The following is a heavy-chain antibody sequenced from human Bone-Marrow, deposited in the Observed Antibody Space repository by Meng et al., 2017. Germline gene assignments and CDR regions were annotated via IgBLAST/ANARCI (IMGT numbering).Heavy chain of an antibody. CDR2: ITYDGSNK. Sequence: GGSLRLSCAASGFIFSSYAMHWVRQAPGKGLEWVAVITYDGSNKYYAASVKGRFTITRDNSKHTLYLQMNGLRAEDTTVFYYARVGLAVITISELNTWGQGTLVTVSS. D-gene: IGHD3-3*01. J-gene: IGHJ5*02. CDR3: ARVGLAVITISELNT. V-gene: IGHV3-30*04. CDR1: GFIFSSYA.